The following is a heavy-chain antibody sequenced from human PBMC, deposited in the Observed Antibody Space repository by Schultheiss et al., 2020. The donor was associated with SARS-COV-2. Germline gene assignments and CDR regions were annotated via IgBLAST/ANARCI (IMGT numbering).Heavy chain of an antibody. D-gene: IGHD3-9*01. CDR3: ATHGAYDMPHNWFDP. CDR2: IKCDGSEK. CDR1: GFTFSSYS. J-gene: IGHJ5*02. Sequence: GGSLRLSCAASGFTFSSYSMNWVRQAPGKGLEWVADIKCDGSEKYYVDSVKGRLTISRDNSKNTLYLQMNSLRAEDTAVYYCATHGAYDMPHNWFDPWGQGTLVTVSS. V-gene: IGHV3-7*03.